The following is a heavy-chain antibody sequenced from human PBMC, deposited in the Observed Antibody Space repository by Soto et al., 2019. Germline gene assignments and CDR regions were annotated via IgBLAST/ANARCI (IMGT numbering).Heavy chain of an antibody. D-gene: IGHD3-22*01. CDR2: IWYDGSNK. V-gene: IGHV3-33*01. J-gene: IGHJ4*02. Sequence: GGSLRLSCAASGFTFSSYGMHWVRQAPGKGLEWVAVIWYDGSNKYYADSVKGRFTISRDNSKNTLYLQMNSLRAEDTAVYYCARDPDYYDSSGDFDDWGQGTLVTVSS. CDR1: GFTFSSYG. CDR3: ARDPDYYDSSGDFDD.